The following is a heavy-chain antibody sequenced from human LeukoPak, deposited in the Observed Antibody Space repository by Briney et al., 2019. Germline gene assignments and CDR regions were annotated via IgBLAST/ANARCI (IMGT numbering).Heavy chain of an antibody. D-gene: IGHD5-12*01. J-gene: IGHJ4*02. V-gene: IGHV1-69*04. CDR2: IVPILGVA. CDR1: GYTFTGYY. CDR3: ARDSGYEGGFDY. Sequence: SVKVSCKASGYTFTGYYMYWVRQAPGQGPEWMGRIVPILGVASFAQKFQGRVTIIADKSTSTAYMELSSLRSEDTAVYYCARDSGYEGGFDYWGQGTLVTVSS.